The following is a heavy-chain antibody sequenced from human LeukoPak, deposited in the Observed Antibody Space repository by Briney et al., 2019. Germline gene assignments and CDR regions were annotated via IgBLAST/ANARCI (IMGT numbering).Heavy chain of an antibody. Sequence: GGSLRLSCSASGFTFSSYSRNWVRQAPGKGLEWVSSISISSNYIYYGDSVKGRFTISRDNARNSLYLQMNSLRAEDTAVYYCARGSRLGVVGRDAFDIWGQGTMVTVSS. D-gene: IGHD3-3*01. V-gene: IGHV3-21*01. J-gene: IGHJ3*02. CDR1: GFTFSSYS. CDR3: ARGSRLGVVGRDAFDI. CDR2: ISISSNYI.